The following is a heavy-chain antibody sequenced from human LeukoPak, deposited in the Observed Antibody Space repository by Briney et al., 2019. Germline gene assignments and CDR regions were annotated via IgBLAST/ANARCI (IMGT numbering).Heavy chain of an antibody. Sequence: GGSLRLSCAASGFTFSSYGMHWVRQAPGKGLEWVAVISDDGSNKYYADSVKGRFTISRDNSKITLYLQMNSLRPEDTAVYYCARGGKIPLVGTRSSQYFQHWGQGTLVTVSS. CDR1: GFTFSSYG. J-gene: IGHJ1*01. CDR3: ARGGKIPLVGTRSSQYFQH. D-gene: IGHD3-10*01. CDR2: ISDDGSNK. V-gene: IGHV3-30*03.